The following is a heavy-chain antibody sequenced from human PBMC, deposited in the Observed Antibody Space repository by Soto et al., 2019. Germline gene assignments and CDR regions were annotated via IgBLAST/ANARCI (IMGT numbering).Heavy chain of an antibody. Sequence: GGSLRLSCASSGFTFSSYGMHWVRQAPGKGLEWVAVIWYDGSNKYYADSVKGRFTISRDNSKNTLYLQMNSLRAEDTAVYYCARDSDTDHYDILTGYPNDAFDIWGQGTMVTVSS. CDR1: GFTFSSYG. J-gene: IGHJ3*02. D-gene: IGHD3-9*01. CDR3: ARDSDTDHYDILTGYPNDAFDI. V-gene: IGHV3-33*01. CDR2: IWYDGSNK.